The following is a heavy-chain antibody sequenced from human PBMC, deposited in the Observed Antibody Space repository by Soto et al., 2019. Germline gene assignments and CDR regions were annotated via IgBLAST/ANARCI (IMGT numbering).Heavy chain of an antibody. Sequence: SETLSLTCTVSGGSISSGDYYWSWIRQPPGKGLEWIGYIYYSGSTYYNPSLKSRVTISVDTSKNQFSLKLSSVTAADTAVYYCARDGATVTTQKPEQGMDVWGQGTTVTVSS. CDR1: GGSISSGDYY. V-gene: IGHV4-30-4*01. CDR2: IYYSGST. J-gene: IGHJ6*02. CDR3: ARDGATVTTQKPEQGMDV. D-gene: IGHD4-4*01.